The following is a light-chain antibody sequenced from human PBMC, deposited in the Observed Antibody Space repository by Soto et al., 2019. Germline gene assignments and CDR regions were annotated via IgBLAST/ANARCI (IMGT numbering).Light chain of an antibody. Sequence: EVVMTQSPATLSVSPGARATLSCRASQNLRSSLAWYQQKPGQAPRLLIYGASTRATGIPARFSGSGSGTEFTLTVSSLQSEDFAVYFCQKYNIWPQTCGQGTKEDIK. CDR3: QKYNIWPQT. CDR2: GAS. CDR1: QNLRSS. J-gene: IGKJ1*01. V-gene: IGKV3-15*01.